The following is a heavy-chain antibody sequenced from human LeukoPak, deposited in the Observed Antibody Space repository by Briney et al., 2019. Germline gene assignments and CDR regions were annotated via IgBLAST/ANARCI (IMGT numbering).Heavy chain of an antibody. CDR3: ARSGTKTNGFDY. Sequence: SETLSLTCTVSGGSISTYYWSWIRQPPGKGLEWIGYIYYSGSTNYSPSLQSRVTISVDTSRNQFSLRLSSVTAADTAMYYCARSGTKTNGFDYWGQGTLVTVSS. D-gene: IGHD2-8*01. V-gene: IGHV4-59*01. J-gene: IGHJ4*02. CDR2: IYYSGST. CDR1: GGSISTYY.